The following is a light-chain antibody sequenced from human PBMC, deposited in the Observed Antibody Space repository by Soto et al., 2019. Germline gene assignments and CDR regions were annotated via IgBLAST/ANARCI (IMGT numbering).Light chain of an antibody. V-gene: IGKV3-11*01. CDR1: QSISSY. CDR3: QQRDKWPIT. CDR2: DAS. Sequence: EIVLTQSPVTLSLSPGERATLSCRASQSISSYLAWYQQKPGQAPRLLIYDASNRATGIPARFSGSGSGTDFTLIISSLEPEDSSVYYCQQRDKWPITFGQGTRLEIK. J-gene: IGKJ5*01.